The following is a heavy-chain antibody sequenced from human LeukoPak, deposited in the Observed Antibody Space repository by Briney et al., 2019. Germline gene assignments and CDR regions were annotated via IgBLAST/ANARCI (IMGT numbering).Heavy chain of an antibody. Sequence: ASVKVSCKVSGFTLTELSMHWVRQAPGKGLEWMGSFDPEDGETIYAQKFQGRVTMTEDTSTDTAYMELSSLRSEDTAVYYCATWTTGAPGGFDPWGQGTLVTVSS. D-gene: IGHD4-17*01. CDR3: ATWTTGAPGGFDP. V-gene: IGHV1-24*01. J-gene: IGHJ5*02. CDR2: FDPEDGET. CDR1: GFTLTELS.